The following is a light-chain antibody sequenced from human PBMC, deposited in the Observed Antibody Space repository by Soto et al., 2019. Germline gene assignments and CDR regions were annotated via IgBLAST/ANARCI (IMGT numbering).Light chain of an antibody. Sequence: DIQMTQSPSSLSASVGDRVTLTCRASQSISKDLNWYQQKPGEAPILLIYDASTLQSGVPSRFSGAVSGKDFTLTITNLQPEDFATYFCQQSYSTPWTFGLGNKVDIX. CDR3: QQSYSTPWT. CDR2: DAS. J-gene: IGKJ1*01. CDR1: QSISKD. V-gene: IGKV1-39*01.